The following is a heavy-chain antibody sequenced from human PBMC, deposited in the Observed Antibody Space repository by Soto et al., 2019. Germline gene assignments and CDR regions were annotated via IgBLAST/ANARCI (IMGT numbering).Heavy chain of an antibody. Sequence: QVQLVQSGAEVKKPGASVKVSCKASGYTFTSYYMHWVRQAPGQGLEWMGIINPSGGSTSYAQKFQGRVTMTRDTSTSTVYMELSSLRSEDTAVYYCARDLRVVVTAIPEGSFAYWGQGPLVTVSS. CDR3: ARDLRVVVTAIPEGSFAY. CDR2: INPSGGST. D-gene: IGHD2-21*02. CDR1: GYTFTSYY. V-gene: IGHV1-46*01. J-gene: IGHJ4*02.